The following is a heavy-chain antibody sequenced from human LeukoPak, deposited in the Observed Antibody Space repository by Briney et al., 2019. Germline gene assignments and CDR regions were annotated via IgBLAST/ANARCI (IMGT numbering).Heavy chain of an antibody. V-gene: IGHV3-23*01. Sequence: GGSLRLSCAASGFTFSSSAMSWVRQAPGKGLEWVSAISNNGGYAYYADSVQGRLTISRDNSKSTLCLQMNSLRAEDTAVYYCAKGILLWFGEFDPPVYYYYGMDVWGQGTTVTVSS. CDR3: AKGILLWFGEFDPPVYYYYGMDV. D-gene: IGHD3-10*01. J-gene: IGHJ6*02. CDR1: GFTFSSSA. CDR2: ISNNGGYA.